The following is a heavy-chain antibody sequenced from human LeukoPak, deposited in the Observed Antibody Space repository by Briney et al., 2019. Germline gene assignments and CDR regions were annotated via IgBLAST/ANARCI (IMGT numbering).Heavy chain of an antibody. CDR1: GYTFTSYG. D-gene: IGHD2/OR15-2a*01. CDR3: ARENIDLYFDY. Sequence: ASVKVSCKASGYTFTSYGISWVRQAPGQGLEWMGWISAYNGNTNYAQKLQGRVTMTTDTSTSTAHMELRSLRSDDTAVYYCARENIDLYFDYWGQGTLVTVSS. CDR2: ISAYNGNT. J-gene: IGHJ4*02. V-gene: IGHV1-18*01.